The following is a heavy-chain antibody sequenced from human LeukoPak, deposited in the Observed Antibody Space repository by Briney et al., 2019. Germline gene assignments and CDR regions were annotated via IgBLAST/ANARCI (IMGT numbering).Heavy chain of an antibody. V-gene: IGHV3-23*01. J-gene: IGHJ3*02. Sequence: GGSLRLSCAASGFTFSSDAMSWVRQAPGKGLEWVSAISGSGGSTYYADSVKGRFTISRDNAKNSLYLQMNSLRAEDTAVYYCARDLRNEAFDIWGQGTMVTVSS. CDR1: GFTFSSDA. D-gene: IGHD1-1*01. CDR3: ARDLRNEAFDI. CDR2: ISGSGGST.